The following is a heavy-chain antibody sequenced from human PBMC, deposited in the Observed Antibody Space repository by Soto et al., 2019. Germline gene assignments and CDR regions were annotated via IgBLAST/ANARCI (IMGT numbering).Heavy chain of an antibody. Sequence: SETLSLTCPVSGCSISSYYWSWIRQPPGKGLEWIGYIYYSGSTNYNPSLKSRVTISVDTSKNQFSLKLSSVTAADTAVYYCARDGSGSYYNLYYYYGMDVWGQGTTVTVSS. J-gene: IGHJ6*02. V-gene: IGHV4-59*01. CDR3: ARDGSGSYYNLYYYYGMDV. CDR2: IYYSGST. CDR1: GCSISSYY. D-gene: IGHD3-10*01.